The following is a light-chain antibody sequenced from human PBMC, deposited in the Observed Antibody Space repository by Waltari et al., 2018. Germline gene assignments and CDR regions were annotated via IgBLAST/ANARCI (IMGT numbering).Light chain of an antibody. CDR3: MQGKNLRA. CDR2: EVS. Sequence: EIVVTQTPLSLSVAPGQPASISCKSSQSLLDSNGKSYLFWYLQKPGQSPQLLMYEVSSRFSGVSDRVSGSGSGTDFTLKISRVEAEDVGVYYCMQGKNLRAFGQGTKVEI. V-gene: IGKV2-29*03. CDR1: QSLLDSNGKSY. J-gene: IGKJ1*01.